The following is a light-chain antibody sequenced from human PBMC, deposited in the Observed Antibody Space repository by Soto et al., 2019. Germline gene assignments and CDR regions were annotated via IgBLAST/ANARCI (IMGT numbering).Light chain of an antibody. CDR2: VAS. Sequence: DISMNLSVSSLSAAVGDRVTITCRSSQSVSVYLNWYQQKPGKAPKLLIYVASNLQSGVPSRFSGSGSGTEFTLTISSLQPEDFATYYCQQTDSTPLTFGGGTRLEIK. J-gene: IGKJ5*01. V-gene: IGKV1-39*01. CDR3: QQTDSTPLT. CDR1: QSVSVY.